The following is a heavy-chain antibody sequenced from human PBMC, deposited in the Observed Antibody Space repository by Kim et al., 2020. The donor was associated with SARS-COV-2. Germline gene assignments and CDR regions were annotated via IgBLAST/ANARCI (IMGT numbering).Heavy chain of an antibody. D-gene: IGHD2-8*01. V-gene: IGHV3-23*01. J-gene: IGHJ5*02. CDR2: ISGPGVTT. Sequence: GGSLRLSCTASGFTFTTSAMSWVRLAPGKGLEWVSSISGPGVTTYYADFLKGRFTVSRDNSKNTLFLQMNDVRAEDTAIYFCAKDGVLSPFDPWGQGTLVTVSS. CDR3: AKDGVLSPFDP. CDR1: GFTFTTSA.